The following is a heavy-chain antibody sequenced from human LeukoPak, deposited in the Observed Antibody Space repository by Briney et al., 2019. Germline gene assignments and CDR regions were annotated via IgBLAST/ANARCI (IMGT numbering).Heavy chain of an antibody. CDR1: GGSFSGYY. J-gene: IGHJ4*02. CDR2: INHSGST. V-gene: IGHV4-34*01. Sequence: SETLSLTCAVYGGSFSGYYWSWIRQPPGKGLEWIGEINHSGSTNYNPSLKSRVTISVDTSKNQFPLKLSSVTAADTAVYYCARGGSLLWFGEFNRYFDYWGQGTLVTVSS. CDR3: ARGGSLLWFGEFNRYFDY. D-gene: IGHD3-10*01.